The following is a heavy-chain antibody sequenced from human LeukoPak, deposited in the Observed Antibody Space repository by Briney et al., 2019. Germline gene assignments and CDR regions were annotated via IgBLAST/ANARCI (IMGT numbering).Heavy chain of an antibody. CDR1: GFSFSSYW. CDR3: TRGYVGIDY. Sequence: GGSLRLSCAASGFSFSSYWMHWVRHVPGKGLVWVSRINSDGSSTIYADSVKGRFTISRDNAKNTLYLQMNSLRAEDTALYYCTRGYVGIDYWGQGTLVTVSS. CDR2: INSDGSST. J-gene: IGHJ4*02. V-gene: IGHV3-74*01. D-gene: IGHD5-12*01.